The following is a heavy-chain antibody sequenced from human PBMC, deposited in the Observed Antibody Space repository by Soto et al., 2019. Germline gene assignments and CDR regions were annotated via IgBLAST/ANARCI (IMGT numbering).Heavy chain of an antibody. V-gene: IGHV4-31*03. J-gene: IGHJ5*02. CDR3: ARQLLTTKLTVSWFDP. CDR2: IYYSGST. D-gene: IGHD4-4*01. CDR1: GGSISSGGYY. Sequence: SETLSLTCTVSGGSISSGGYYWSWIRQHPGKGLEWIGYIYYSGSTYYNPSLKSRVTISVDTSKNQFSLKLSSVTAADTAVYYCARQLLTTKLTVSWFDPWGQGTLVTVSS.